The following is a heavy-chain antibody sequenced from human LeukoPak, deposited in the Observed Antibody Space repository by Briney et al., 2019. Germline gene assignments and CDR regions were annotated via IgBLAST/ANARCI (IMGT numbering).Heavy chain of an antibody. V-gene: IGHV3-21*01. J-gene: IGHJ4*02. Sequence: GGSLRLSCTASGFTFSSYWMHWVRQAPGKGLVWVSSISSSSIYIYYADSVKGRFTISRDNAKNSLYLQMNSLRAEDTAVYYCARGTAAAGIDYWGQGTLVTVSS. D-gene: IGHD6-13*01. CDR1: GFTFSSYW. CDR3: ARGTAAAGIDY. CDR2: ISSSSIYI.